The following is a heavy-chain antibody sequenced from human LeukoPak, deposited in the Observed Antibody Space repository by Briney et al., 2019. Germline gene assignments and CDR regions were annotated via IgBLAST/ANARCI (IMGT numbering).Heavy chain of an antibody. V-gene: IGHV3-9*01. CDR3: AKGSSGWTSDAFDI. Sequence: PGRSLRLSCAASGFTFDDYAMHWVRQAPGKGLEWVSGISWNSGSIGYADSVKGRFTISRDNAKNSLYLQMNSLRAEDTALYYCAKGSSGWTSDAFDIWGQGTMVTVS. CDR1: GFTFDDYA. CDR2: ISWNSGSI. D-gene: IGHD6-19*01. J-gene: IGHJ3*02.